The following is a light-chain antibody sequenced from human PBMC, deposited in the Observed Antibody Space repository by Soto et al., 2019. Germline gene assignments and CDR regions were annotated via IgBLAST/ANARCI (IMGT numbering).Light chain of an antibody. CDR2: GAS. CDR3: QLYGSSSIT. CDR1: QSVSSN. V-gene: IGKV3-20*01. Sequence: IVMTQSPATLSVSPGERATLSCRASQSVSSNFAWYQHKPGQAPRLLIFGASNRAAGIPDRFSGSRSGTDFTLTIGRLEPEDFAVYYCQLYGSSSITFGQGTRLEIK. J-gene: IGKJ5*01.